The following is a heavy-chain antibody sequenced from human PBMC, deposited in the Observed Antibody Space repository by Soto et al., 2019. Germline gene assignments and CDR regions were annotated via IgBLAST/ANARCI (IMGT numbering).Heavy chain of an antibody. CDR1: GYTFTSYD. V-gene: IGHV1-8*01. J-gene: IGHJ5*02. D-gene: IGHD2-15*01. Sequence: QVQLVQSGAEVKKPGASVKVSCKASGYTFTSYDINWVRQATGQGLEWMGWMNPNSGNTGYAQKLQGRVTMTRNTSISTAYMELSSLRSEDTAVYYCARGSARGSGDDNWFDPWGQGTLVTVSS. CDR3: ARGSARGSGDDNWFDP. CDR2: MNPNSGNT.